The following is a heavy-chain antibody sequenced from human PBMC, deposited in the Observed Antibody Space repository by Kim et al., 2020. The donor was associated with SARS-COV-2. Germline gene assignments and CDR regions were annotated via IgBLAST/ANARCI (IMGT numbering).Heavy chain of an antibody. CDR3: ARESLAAAGYYYYYGMDV. D-gene: IGHD6-13*01. CDR1: GFTVSSNY. V-gene: IGHV3-53*01. J-gene: IGHJ6*02. Sequence: GGSLRLSCAASGFTVSSNYMSWVRQAPGKGLEWVSVIYSGGSTYYADSVKGRFTISRDNSKNTLYLQMNSLRAEDTAVYYCARESLAAAGYYYYYGMDVWGQGTTVTVSS. CDR2: IYSGGST.